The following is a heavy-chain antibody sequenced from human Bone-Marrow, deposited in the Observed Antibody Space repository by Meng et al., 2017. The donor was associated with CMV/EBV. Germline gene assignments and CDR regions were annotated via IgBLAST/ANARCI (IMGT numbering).Heavy chain of an antibody. CDR1: GFTFSSYA. CDR3: ARDLPSYYYGSGSYSGGMDV. V-gene: IGHV3-23*01. D-gene: IGHD3-10*01. J-gene: IGHJ6*02. Sequence: GESLKISCAASGFTFSSYAMSWVRQAPGKGLEWVSAKSGSGESTYYADSVRGRFTISRDNAKNTLYLQMNSLRAEDTAVYYCARDLPSYYYGSGSYSGGMDVWGQGTTVTVSS. CDR2: KSGSGEST.